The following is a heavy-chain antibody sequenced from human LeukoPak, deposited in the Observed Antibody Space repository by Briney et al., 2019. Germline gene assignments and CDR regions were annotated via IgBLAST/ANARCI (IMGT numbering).Heavy chain of an antibody. J-gene: IGHJ4*02. CDR3: ARDMSGVFDY. D-gene: IGHD1-26*01. Sequence: GGSLRLSCAASGFTFSSYSMNWVRQAPGKGLEWVSSISSSSSYIYYADSVKDRFTISRDNAKNSLYLQMNSLRAEDTAVYYCARDMSGVFDYWGQGTLVTVSS. CDR2: ISSSSSYI. CDR1: GFTFSSYS. V-gene: IGHV3-21*01.